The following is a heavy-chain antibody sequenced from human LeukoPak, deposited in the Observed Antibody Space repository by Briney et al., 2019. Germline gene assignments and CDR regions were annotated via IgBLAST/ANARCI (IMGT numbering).Heavy chain of an antibody. Sequence: ASVKVSCKASGGTFSSYAISWVRQAPGQGLEWMGGIIPIFGTANYAQKFQGRVTITADESTSTVYMELSSLRSEDTAVYYCARVGVYGDYFDYWGQGTLVTVSS. D-gene: IGHD4-17*01. J-gene: IGHJ4*02. CDR1: GGTFSSYA. CDR2: IIPIFGTA. V-gene: IGHV1-69*01. CDR3: ARVGVYGDYFDY.